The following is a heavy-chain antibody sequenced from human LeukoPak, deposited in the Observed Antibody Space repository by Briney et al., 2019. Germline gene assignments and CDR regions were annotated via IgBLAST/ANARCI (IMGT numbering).Heavy chain of an antibody. CDR1: GFTFSSYW. V-gene: IGHV3-74*01. CDR2: INSDGSST. Sequence: GGSLRLSCAASGFTFSSYWMHWVRQASGKGLVWVSRINSDGSSTSYADSVKGRFTISRDNSKNTLYLQMNNLRADDTAVYYCVKKGQANDDGKPDWGQGTLVTVSS. D-gene: IGHD1-1*01. J-gene: IGHJ4*02. CDR3: VKKGQANDDGKPD.